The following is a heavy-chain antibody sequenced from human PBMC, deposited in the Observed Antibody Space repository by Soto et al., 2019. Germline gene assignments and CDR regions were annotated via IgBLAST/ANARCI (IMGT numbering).Heavy chain of an antibody. CDR3: ARSYSSSSYNWFDP. CDR2: IWYDGSNK. J-gene: IGHJ5*02. D-gene: IGHD6-13*01. CDR1: GFTFSSYG. Sequence: GGSLRLSCEASGFTFSSYGMHWVRQAPGKGLEWVAVIWYDGSNKYYADSVKGRFTISRDNSKNTLYLQMNSLRAEDTAVYYCARSYSSSSYNWFDPWGQGTRVTVAS. V-gene: IGHV3-33*01.